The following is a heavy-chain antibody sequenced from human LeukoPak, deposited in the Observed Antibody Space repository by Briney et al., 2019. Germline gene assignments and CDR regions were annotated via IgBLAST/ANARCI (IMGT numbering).Heavy chain of an antibody. CDR1: GFTVCSNY. CDR2: IYSGGST. V-gene: IGHV3-66*01. Sequence: SGGSLRLSCAASGFTVCSNYMSWVRQAPGKGLEWVSVIYSGGSTYYADSVKGRFTISRDNSKNTLYLQMNSLRAEDTAVYYCARGSSGYYLDYWGQGTLVTVSS. J-gene: IGHJ4*02. D-gene: IGHD3-22*01. CDR3: ARGSSGYYLDY.